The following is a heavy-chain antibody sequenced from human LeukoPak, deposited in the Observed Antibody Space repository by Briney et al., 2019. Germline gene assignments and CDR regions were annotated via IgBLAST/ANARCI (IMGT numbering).Heavy chain of an antibody. J-gene: IGHJ6*03. CDR3: ARDFDGLYYMDV. CDR2: TYYSGST. D-gene: IGHD3-9*01. CDR1: GGSISSSSYY. V-gene: IGHV4-39*07. Sequence: SETLSLTCTVSGGSISSSSYYWGWIRQPPGKGLEWIGSTYYSGSTYYNPSLKGRVTISVDTSKNQFSLKLSSVTAADTAVYYCARDFDGLYYMDVWGKGTTVTVSS.